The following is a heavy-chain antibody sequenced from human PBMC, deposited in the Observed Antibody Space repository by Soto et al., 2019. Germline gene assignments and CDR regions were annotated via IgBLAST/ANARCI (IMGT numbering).Heavy chain of an antibody. CDR2: IYYSGST. Sequence: QVQLQESGPGLVKPSETLSLTCTVSGGSISSYYWSWIRQPPGKGLEWIGYIYYSGSTNYNPSLKSRVTISVDTSKNQFSLKLSSVTAADTAVYYCARFIPEVTPGEGGRYFDLWGRGTLVTVS. CDR3: ARFIPEVTPGEGGRYFDL. V-gene: IGHV4-59*01. D-gene: IGHD2-21*02. J-gene: IGHJ2*01. CDR1: GGSISSYY.